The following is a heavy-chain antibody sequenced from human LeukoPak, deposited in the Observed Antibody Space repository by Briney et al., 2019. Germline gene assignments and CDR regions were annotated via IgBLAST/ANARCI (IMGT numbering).Heavy chain of an antibody. V-gene: IGHV3-15*01. Sequence: GGSLRLSCAASGFSFNNAWMTWVRQAPGKGLEWVGRIKSKTDGGTTDYGAPVKDRFSISRDDSKNTLYLQMNSLKNEDTAVYYCTTDRNYCDRSGHYYRDGSWGQGTLVTVSS. CDR3: TTDRNYCDRSGHYYRDGS. CDR1: GFSFNNAW. D-gene: IGHD3-22*01. J-gene: IGHJ5*02. CDR2: IKSKTDGGTT.